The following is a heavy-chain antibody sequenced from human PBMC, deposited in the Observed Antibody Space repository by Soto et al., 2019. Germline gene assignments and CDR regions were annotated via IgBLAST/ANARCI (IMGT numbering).Heavy chain of an antibody. CDR1: GFTFSSYA. V-gene: IGHV3-23*01. Sequence: EVQLLESGGGLVQPGGSLRLSCAASGFTFSSYAMSWVRQAPGKGLEWVSAISGSGGSTYYADSVKGRFTISRDNSKNTLYLQMNSLRAKDTAVYYCANSVLLWFGEADYWGQGTLVTVSS. D-gene: IGHD3-10*01. J-gene: IGHJ4*02. CDR2: ISGSGGST. CDR3: ANSVLLWFGEADY.